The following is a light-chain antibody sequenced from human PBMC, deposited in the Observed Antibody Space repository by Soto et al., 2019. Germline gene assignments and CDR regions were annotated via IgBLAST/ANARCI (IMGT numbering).Light chain of an antibody. CDR3: QQVNNYPRT. J-gene: IGKJ3*01. V-gene: IGKV1-9*01. Sequence: IQLTQSPSSLSASVGDRVTVTCRASQGINNYLAWYQQKPGKAPKLLIYAASTLQSGVPSGFSGSGSGTDFTLTINSLQPEDFATYYCQQVNNYPRTFGPGTKVDIK. CDR2: AAS. CDR1: QGINNY.